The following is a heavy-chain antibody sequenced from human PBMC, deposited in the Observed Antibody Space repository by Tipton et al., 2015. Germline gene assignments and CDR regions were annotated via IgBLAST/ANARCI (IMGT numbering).Heavy chain of an antibody. J-gene: IGHJ3*01. D-gene: IGHD1-7*01. CDR1: GFFFGDVA. CDR3: AKDIATTSDSLDL. Sequence: SLRLSCKASGFFFGDVAMHWVRQPPGKGLEWVSGIGWNGRTVAYADSVKGRFTISRDNANKTVFLQMSSLTSEDTALYFCAKDIATTSDSLDLWGQGTMVTVSA. CDR2: IGWNGRTV. V-gene: IGHV3-9*01.